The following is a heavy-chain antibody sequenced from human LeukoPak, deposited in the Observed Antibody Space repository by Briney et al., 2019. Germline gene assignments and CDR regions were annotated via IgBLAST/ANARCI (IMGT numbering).Heavy chain of an antibody. D-gene: IGHD2-8*01. J-gene: IGHJ6*02. Sequence: ASVNVSFKASGYTFIDYYSHWVRQAPGQGLEWMGWISAYNGNTNYAQKLQGRVTMTTDTSTSTAYMELRSLRSDDTAVYYCARDRQVFSYYYYGMDVWGQGTTVTVSS. V-gene: IGHV1-18*04. CDR2: ISAYNGNT. CDR3: ARDRQVFSYYYYGMDV. CDR1: GYTFIDYY.